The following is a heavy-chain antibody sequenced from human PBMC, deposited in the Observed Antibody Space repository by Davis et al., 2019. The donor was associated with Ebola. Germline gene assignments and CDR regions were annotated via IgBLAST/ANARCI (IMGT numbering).Heavy chain of an antibody. Sequence: PGGSLRLSCVASEFTFSNYGMTWVRQAPGEGLEWVAAMSFDGYSKYYAASVRGRFTISRDMSETTVSLQMNSLRDEDTAVYYCARLYSGSFHFDYWGQGTLITVSS. J-gene: IGHJ4*02. V-gene: IGHV3-30*03. CDR3: ARLYSGSFHFDY. D-gene: IGHD1-26*01. CDR1: EFTFSNYG. CDR2: MSFDGYSK.